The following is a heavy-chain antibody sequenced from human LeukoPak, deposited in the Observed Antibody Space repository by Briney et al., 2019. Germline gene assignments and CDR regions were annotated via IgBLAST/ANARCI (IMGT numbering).Heavy chain of an antibody. Sequence: GASVKVSCKASGYTFTSYAMNWVRQAPGQGLEWMGWINTNTGNPTYAQGFTGRFVFSLDTSVSTAYLQISSLEAEDTAVYYCARESAMVRGVIRVSDFWGQGTLVTVSS. J-gene: IGHJ4*02. V-gene: IGHV7-4-1*02. CDR3: ARESAMVRGVIRVSDF. CDR2: INTNTGNP. CDR1: GYTFTSYA. D-gene: IGHD3-10*01.